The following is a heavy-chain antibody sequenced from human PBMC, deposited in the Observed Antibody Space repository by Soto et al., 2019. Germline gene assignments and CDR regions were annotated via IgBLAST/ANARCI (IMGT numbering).Heavy chain of an antibody. CDR1: GGSFSGYY. CDR2: INHSGST. V-gene: IGHV4-34*01. Sequence: SETLSLTCAVYGGSFSGYYWSWIRQPPGKGLEWIGEINHSGSTSNNPSLKIRVTISVDTAKNQFSLKLSTMTAADTAVYYCARQEGVDSSGYYYFDYWGQGTLVTVSS. D-gene: IGHD3-22*01. CDR3: ARQEGVDSSGYYYFDY. J-gene: IGHJ4*02.